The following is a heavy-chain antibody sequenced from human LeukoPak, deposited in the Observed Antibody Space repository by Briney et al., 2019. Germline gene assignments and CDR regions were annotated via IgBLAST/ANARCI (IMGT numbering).Heavy chain of an antibody. CDR1: GFTFSSYE. Sequence: PGGSLRLSCAASGFTFSSYEMNWVRQAPGKGLEWVSYISSSGSTIYYADSVKGRFTISRDNAKNSLYLQMNSLRAEDTAVYYCARAESDLAFFDYWGQGTLVTASS. V-gene: IGHV3-48*03. J-gene: IGHJ4*02. CDR3: ARAESDLAFFDY. CDR2: ISSSGSTI. D-gene: IGHD1-14*01.